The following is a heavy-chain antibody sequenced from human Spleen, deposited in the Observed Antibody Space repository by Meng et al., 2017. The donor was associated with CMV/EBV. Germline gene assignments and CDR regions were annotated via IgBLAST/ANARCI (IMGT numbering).Heavy chain of an antibody. CDR2: ISGSSTYI. D-gene: IGHD6-6*01. CDR1: GFIFSTYS. CDR3: ARLFSSSSFDS. V-gene: IGHV3-21*01. Sequence: GESLKISCAASGFIFSTYSMNWVRQAPGKGLEWVSSISGSSTYIYYADSVKGRFTISRDNAKNSLYLHVNSLRAEDTAVYYCARLFSSSSFDSWGQGTLVTVSS. J-gene: IGHJ4*02.